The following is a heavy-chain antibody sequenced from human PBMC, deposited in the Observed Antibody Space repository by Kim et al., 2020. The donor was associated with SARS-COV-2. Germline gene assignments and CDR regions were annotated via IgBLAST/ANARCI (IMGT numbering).Heavy chain of an antibody. CDR1: NGSISGHY. J-gene: IGHJ4*02. V-gene: IGHV4-59*11. CDR3: ARVGGLRYFDWYLDY. Sequence: SETLSLTCSVSNGSISGHYWSWLRQPPGKRLEWIGYVFYTGLTDYKPSLRSRVNISVDTSTNQFSLTVTSLTAADTAVYYCARVGGLRYFDWYLDYWGQGRLVTVSP. CDR2: VFYTGLT. D-gene: IGHD3-9*01.